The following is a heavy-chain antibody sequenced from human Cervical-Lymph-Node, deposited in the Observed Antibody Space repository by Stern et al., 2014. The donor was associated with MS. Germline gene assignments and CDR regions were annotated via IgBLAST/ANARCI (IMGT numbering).Heavy chain of an antibody. D-gene: IGHD3-22*01. J-gene: IGHJ4*02. CDR3: ARMGDSSGYGFDY. CDR1: GFSLSTSGMR. Sequence: QITLKESGPALVKPTQTLTLTCTFSGFSLSTSGMRVSWIRQPPGMALEWLARIDWDDDKFYSTSPKTRLTISKDTSKNQVVLTMTNMDPVDTATYYCARMGDSSGYGFDYWGQGTLVTVSS. CDR2: IDWDDDK. V-gene: IGHV2-70*04.